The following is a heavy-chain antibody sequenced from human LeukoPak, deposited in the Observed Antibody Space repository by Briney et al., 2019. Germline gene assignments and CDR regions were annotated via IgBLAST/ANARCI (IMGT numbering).Heavy chain of an antibody. Sequence: SETLSLTCTVSGGSISSYYWSWIRQPPGKGLEWIGYIYYSGSTNYNPSLKSRGTISVNTSKNQFSLKLGSVTAADTAVYYCARDVGSSGDFDYWGQGTLVTVSS. V-gene: IGHV4-59*01. J-gene: IGHJ4*02. D-gene: IGHD6-19*01. CDR3: ARDVGSSGDFDY. CDR2: IYYSGST. CDR1: GGSISSYY.